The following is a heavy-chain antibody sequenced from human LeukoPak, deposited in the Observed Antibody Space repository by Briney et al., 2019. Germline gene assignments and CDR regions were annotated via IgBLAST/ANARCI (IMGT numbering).Heavy chain of an antibody. J-gene: IGHJ6*04. CDR1: GFTFSGYD. CDR2: ISSSVSTI. D-gene: IGHD2-2*01. V-gene: IGHV3-48*03. CDR3: ARDGGYCSSTSCPPTPYYYYYGMDV. Sequence: GGSLRLSCAASGFTFSGYDMNWVRQAPGKGLEWVSYISSSVSTIDYAESLKGRFTISRDNAKNSLYLQMNSLRAEDTAVYYCARDGGYCSSTSCPPTPYYYYYGMDVWGKGTTVTVSS.